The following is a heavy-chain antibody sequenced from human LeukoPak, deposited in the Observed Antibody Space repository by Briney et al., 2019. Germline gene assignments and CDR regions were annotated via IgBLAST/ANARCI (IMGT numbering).Heavy chain of an antibody. D-gene: IGHD5-24*01. CDR1: GYSFTSYW. Sequence: GESLKISCKCSGYSFTSYWISWVRQMPGKGLGWMGRIDPSDSYTNYSPSFQGQVTISADKSIYTAYLQWSSLKASDTAMYYCARLRLMAPHDAFDIWGQGTMVTVSS. J-gene: IGHJ3*02. CDR3: ARLRLMAPHDAFDI. V-gene: IGHV5-10-1*04. CDR2: IDPSDSYT.